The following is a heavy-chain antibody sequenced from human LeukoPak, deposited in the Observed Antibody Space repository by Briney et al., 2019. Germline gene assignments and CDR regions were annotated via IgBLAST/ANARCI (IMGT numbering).Heavy chain of an antibody. CDR3: ARVSHSSGLYYYYMDV. CDR1: GGSISSSSYY. Sequence: KPSETLSLTCTVSGGSISSSSYYWGWIRQPPGKGLEWIGSIYYSGSTYYNPSLKSRVTISVDTSKNQFSLKLSSVTAADTGVYYCARVSHSSGLYYYYMDVWGKGTTVTISS. V-gene: IGHV4-39*01. CDR2: IYYSGST. J-gene: IGHJ6*03. D-gene: IGHD3-22*01.